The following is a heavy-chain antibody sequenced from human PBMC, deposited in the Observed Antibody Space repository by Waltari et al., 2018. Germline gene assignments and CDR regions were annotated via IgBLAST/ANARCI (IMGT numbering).Heavy chain of an antibody. CDR1: GYTFTTYD. J-gene: IGHJ4*02. CDR3: ARAGWDGFVFDY. V-gene: IGHV1-69*09. CDR2: IIPILGIA. Sequence: QVQLVQSGAEVKKPGASVKVSCKASGYTFTTYDINWVRQSTGHGLEWMGWIIPILGIANYAQKFQGRVTITANESTSTAYMELSSVRSEDTAVYYCARAGWDGFVFDYWGQGTLVTVSS. D-gene: IGHD3-10*01.